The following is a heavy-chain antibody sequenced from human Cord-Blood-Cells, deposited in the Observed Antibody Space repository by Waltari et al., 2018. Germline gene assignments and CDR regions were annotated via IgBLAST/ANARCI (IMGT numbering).Heavy chain of an antibody. CDR3: ARDEYCSSTSCYGVDYYYYYGMDV. V-gene: IGHV4-38-2*02. J-gene: IGHJ6*02. D-gene: IGHD2-2*01. CDR1: GYSISSGYY. CDR2: IYHSGST. Sequence: QVQLQESGPGLVKPSETLSLTCTVSGYSISSGYYWGWIRQPPGKGLEWIGSIYHSGSTYYNPSLKSRVTISVDTSKNQCSLKLSSVTAADTAVYYCARDEYCSSTSCYGVDYYYYYGMDVWGQGTTVTVSS.